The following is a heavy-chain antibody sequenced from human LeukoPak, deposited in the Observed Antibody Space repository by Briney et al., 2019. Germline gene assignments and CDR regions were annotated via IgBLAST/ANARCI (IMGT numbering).Heavy chain of an antibody. CDR3: ARDWLGYDFWSGPLNYYYYYGMDV. V-gene: IGHV4-59*01. CDR2: IYYSGST. J-gene: IGHJ6*02. D-gene: IGHD3-3*01. CDR1: GGSISSYY. Sequence: SETLSLTCTVSGGSISSYYWSWIRQPPGKGLEWIGYIYYSGSTNYNPSLKSRVTISVDTSENQFSLKLSSVTAADTAVYYCARDWLGYDFWSGPLNYYYYYGMDVWGQGTTVTVSS.